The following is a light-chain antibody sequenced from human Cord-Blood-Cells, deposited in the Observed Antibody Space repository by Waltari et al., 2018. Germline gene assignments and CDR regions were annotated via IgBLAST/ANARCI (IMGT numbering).Light chain of an antibody. Sequence: QSALTQPASVSGSPGQSITISCTGTSSEVGSYNLVSWYQQHPGKAPNLMIYEGSKRPSGVSHRFSGSKSGNTASLTISGLQAEDEADYYCCSYAGSSTSVFGGGTKLTVL. CDR1: SSEVGSYNL. V-gene: IGLV2-23*01. CDR3: CSYAGSSTSV. CDR2: EGS. J-gene: IGLJ3*02.